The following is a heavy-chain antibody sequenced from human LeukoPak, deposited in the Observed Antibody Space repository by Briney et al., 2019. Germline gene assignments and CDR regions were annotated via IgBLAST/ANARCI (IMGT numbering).Heavy chain of an antibody. CDR3: ARGSGVFYDSSGYYYVAFDI. J-gene: IGHJ3*02. CDR1: GYTFTSYY. CDR2: INPSGGST. D-gene: IGHD3-22*01. V-gene: IGHV1-46*01. Sequence: ASVKVSCKASGYTFTSYYMHWVRQAPGQGLEWMGIINPSGGSTSYAQKFQGRVTMTRDMSTSTDYMELSSLRSEDTAVYYCARGSGVFYDSSGYYYVAFDIWGQGTMVTVSS.